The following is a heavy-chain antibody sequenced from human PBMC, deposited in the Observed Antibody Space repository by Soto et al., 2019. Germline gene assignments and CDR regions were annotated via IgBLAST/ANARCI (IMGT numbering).Heavy chain of an antibody. J-gene: IGHJ5*02. V-gene: IGHV4-34*01. D-gene: IGHD5-18*01. CDR2: INHSGST. CDR3: ARERVEWRGYSYGINWFDP. CDR1: GGSFSGYY. Sequence: QVQLQQWGAGLLKPSETLSLTCAVYGGSFSGYYWSWIRQPPGKGLEWIGEINHSGSTNYNPSLKSRVTISVDTSKNQFSLKLSSVTAADTAVYYCARERVEWRGYSYGINWFDPWGQGTLVTVSS.